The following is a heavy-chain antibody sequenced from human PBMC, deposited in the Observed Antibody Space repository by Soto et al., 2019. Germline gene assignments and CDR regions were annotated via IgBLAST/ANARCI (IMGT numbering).Heavy chain of an antibody. J-gene: IGHJ4*02. CDR1: GGSISNSY. Sequence: PSETLSLTCSVSGGSISNSYWSWIRQPPGKGLEWIGYMFYSGSSTNYNPSLKSRVTISVDTSKNQFSLQLNSVTPEDAAVYYCANDPGYSLDYWGQGTQVTVSS. CDR3: ANDPGYSLDY. D-gene: IGHD5-12*01. CDR2: MFYSGSST. V-gene: IGHV4-59*12.